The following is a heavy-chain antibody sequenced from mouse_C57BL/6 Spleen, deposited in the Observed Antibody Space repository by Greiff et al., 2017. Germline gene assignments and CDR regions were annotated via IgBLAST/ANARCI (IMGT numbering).Heavy chain of an antibody. D-gene: IGHD2-4*01. J-gene: IGHJ3*01. CDR2: LWTGGGT. Sequence: VQLQQSGPGLVAPSQSLSITCTVSGFSLTSYAISWVRQPPGTGLEWLGVLWTGGGTNYNSALKSRLSISKDNSKSQVFLKMNSLQTDDTARYYCAREAGDYDGFAYWGQGTLVTVSA. CDR1: GFSLTSYA. CDR3: AREAGDYDGFAY. V-gene: IGHV2-9-1*01.